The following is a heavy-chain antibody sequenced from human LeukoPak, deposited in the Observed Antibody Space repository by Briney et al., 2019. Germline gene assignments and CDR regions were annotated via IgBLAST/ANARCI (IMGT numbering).Heavy chain of an antibody. CDR3: ARGFSGHSKSVIGWFDP. D-gene: IGHD4-11*01. V-gene: IGHV4-31*03. J-gene: IGHJ5*02. CDR1: GGSLSSGGSY. Sequence: SQTLSLTCIVSGGSLSSGGSYWSWIRQHPGKGPEWIGYIYYSGSTYYNTSLKSRVTISVDTSKNQFSLKLSSVTAADTAVYYCARGFSGHSKSVIGWFDPWGQGTLVTVSS. CDR2: IYYSGST.